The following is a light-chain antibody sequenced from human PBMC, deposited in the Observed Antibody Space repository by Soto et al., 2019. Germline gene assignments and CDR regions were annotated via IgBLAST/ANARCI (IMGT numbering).Light chain of an antibody. V-gene: IGKV3-15*01. CDR1: QSVSSY. J-gene: IGKJ2*01. Sequence: EIVMTQSPATLSVSPGGRATLSCRASQSVSSYLAWYQQRPGQPPRLLIYGASTRATGIPARFSGSWSGTEFYLNISSLQSEDFAVYYCQQYNTWPPKYTFGQGTKLEIK. CDR2: GAS. CDR3: QQYNTWPPKYT.